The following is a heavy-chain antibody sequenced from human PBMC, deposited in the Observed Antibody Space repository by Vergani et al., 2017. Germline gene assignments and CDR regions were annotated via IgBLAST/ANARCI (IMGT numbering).Heavy chain of an antibody. J-gene: IGHJ3*02. D-gene: IGHD6-19*01. Sequence: EVQLVESGGGFVKPGGSLRLSCAASGFTFSNDWMSWVRQAPGKGLEWVGRIKSKTDGETTYYAAPVEGRFTISRDNSKNTMYLQMNSLRAEDTAVYYCARAGGTWNQNSIGSTDDAFDIWGQGTMVTVSS. CDR1: GFTFSNDW. V-gene: IGHV3-15*01. CDR3: ARAGGTWNQNSIGSTDDAFDI. CDR2: IKSKTDGETT.